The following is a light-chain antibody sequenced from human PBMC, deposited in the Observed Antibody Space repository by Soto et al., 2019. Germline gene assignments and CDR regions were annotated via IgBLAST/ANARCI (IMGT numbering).Light chain of an antibody. CDR2: GAS. J-gene: IGKJ1*01. CDR1: QSVSYTY. CDR3: QQCDVSAWT. Sequence: EIVLTQSPDTLSLSPGERATLSCRASQSVSYTYLAWYQRKPGPAPRTLIYGASFRATGLPDRFSGSGSATDFTLTFSRLAPEEFALSYCQQCDVSAWTFGQGTKVEI. V-gene: IGKV3-20*01.